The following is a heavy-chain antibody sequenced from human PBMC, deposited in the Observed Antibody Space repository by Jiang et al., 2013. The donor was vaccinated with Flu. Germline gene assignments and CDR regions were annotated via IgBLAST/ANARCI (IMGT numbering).Heavy chain of an antibody. J-gene: IGHJ5*02. D-gene: IGHD3-16*01. CDR3: ARDPLGVQGWFDP. Sequence: SRVTISVDTSKNQXSLKLSSVTAADTAVYYCARDPLGVQGWFDPWGQGTLVTVSS. V-gene: IGHV4-30-2*05.